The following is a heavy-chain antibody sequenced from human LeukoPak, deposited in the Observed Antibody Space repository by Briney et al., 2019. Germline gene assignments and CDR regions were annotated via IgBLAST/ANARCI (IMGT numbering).Heavy chain of an antibody. D-gene: IGHD1-26*01. J-gene: IGHJ4*02. CDR3: AKDIGQWELLFDY. Sequence: GRSLRLSCAASGFTFSSYGMHWVRQAPGKGLEWVAVISYDGSNKYYADSVKGRFTISRDNSKNTLYLQMNSLRAEDTAVYYCAKDIGQWELLFDYWGQGTLVTVSS. CDR1: GFTFSSYG. CDR2: ISYDGSNK. V-gene: IGHV3-30*18.